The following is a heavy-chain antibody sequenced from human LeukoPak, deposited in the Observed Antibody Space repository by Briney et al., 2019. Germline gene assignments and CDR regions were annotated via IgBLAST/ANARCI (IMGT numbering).Heavy chain of an antibody. Sequence: KSGPTLVNPTQTLTLTCTFSGFSLSTSGMCVSWIRQPPGKALEWLARIDWDDDKYYSTSLKTRLTISKDTSKNQVVLTMTNMDPVDTATYYCARITLGYYYDSSGYYSPTYFDYWGQGTLVTASS. J-gene: IGHJ4*02. CDR2: IDWDDDK. CDR3: ARITLGYYYDSSGYYSPTYFDY. D-gene: IGHD3-22*01. V-gene: IGHV2-70*11. CDR1: GFSLSTSGMC.